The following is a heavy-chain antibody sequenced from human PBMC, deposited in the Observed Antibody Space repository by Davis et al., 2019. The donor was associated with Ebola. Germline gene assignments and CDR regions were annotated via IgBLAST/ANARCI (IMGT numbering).Heavy chain of an antibody. V-gene: IGHV3-30*02. CDR1: GFTLSNYG. CDR3: ASGSGSYYRVYVFNI. CDR2: IRYDGSNK. D-gene: IGHD1-26*01. Sequence: GESLKISCAASGFTLSNYGMHWVRQAPGKGLEWVAFIRYDGSNKYYADSVKGRFTISRDNSKNTLYLQMNSLRAEDTAVYYCASGSGSYYRVYVFNIWGQGTMVTVSS. J-gene: IGHJ3*02.